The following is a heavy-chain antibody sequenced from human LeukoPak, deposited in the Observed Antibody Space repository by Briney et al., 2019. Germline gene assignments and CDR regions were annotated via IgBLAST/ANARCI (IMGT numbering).Heavy chain of an antibody. CDR3: ARDKILAVYYYYMHV. J-gene: IGHJ6*03. D-gene: IGHD6-19*01. V-gene: IGHV1-18*04. Sequence: ASVKVSCKASGYTFTSYGTSWLRQAPGQGLEWMGWISAYNGNTNYAQKLQGRVTMTTDTSTSTAYMELRSLRSDDTAVYYCARDKILAVYYYYMHVWGKGTTVTVSS. CDR2: ISAYNGNT. CDR1: GYTFTSYG.